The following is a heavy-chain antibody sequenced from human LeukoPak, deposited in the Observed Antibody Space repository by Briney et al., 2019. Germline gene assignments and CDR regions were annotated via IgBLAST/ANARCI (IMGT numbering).Heavy chain of an antibody. J-gene: IGHJ4*02. V-gene: IGHV3-9*01. CDR1: GFSFDDYA. CDR3: ARVEGRRWLQPIDY. D-gene: IGHD5-24*01. Sequence: SLRLSCAASGFSFDDYAMHWVRQTPGKGLEWVAGISWNSGSIGYADSVKGRFTISRDNAKNSLYLQMNSLRAEDTALYYCARVEGRRWLQPIDYWGQGTLVTVSS. CDR2: ISWNSGSI.